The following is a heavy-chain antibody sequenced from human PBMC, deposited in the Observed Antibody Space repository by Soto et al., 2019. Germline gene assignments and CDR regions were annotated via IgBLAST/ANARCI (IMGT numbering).Heavy chain of an antibody. CDR1: GYSFTSYW. Sequence: PGESLKISCKGPGYSFTSYWISWVRQMPGKGLEWMGRIDPSDSYTNYSPSFQGHVTISADKSISTAYLQWSSLKASDTAMYYCARRTTVTTLDYYYYGMDVWGQGTTVTVSS. J-gene: IGHJ6*02. V-gene: IGHV5-10-1*01. CDR3: ARRTTVTTLDYYYYGMDV. D-gene: IGHD4-17*01. CDR2: IDPSDSYT.